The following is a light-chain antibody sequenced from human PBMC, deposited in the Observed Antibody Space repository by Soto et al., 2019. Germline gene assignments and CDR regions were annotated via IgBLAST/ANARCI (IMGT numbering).Light chain of an antibody. J-gene: IGKJ1*01. CDR2: KAA. CDR3: KQYDSYSWT. CDR1: QSINSW. Sequence: DIQMTQSPSTLSASVGDRVTITCRASQSINSWLAWYQQKPGKAPNLLIYKAASLESGVPSRVSGSGSGTEFTLTIRSLQPDDFATYYCKQYDSYSWTFGQGTKVEIK. V-gene: IGKV1-5*03.